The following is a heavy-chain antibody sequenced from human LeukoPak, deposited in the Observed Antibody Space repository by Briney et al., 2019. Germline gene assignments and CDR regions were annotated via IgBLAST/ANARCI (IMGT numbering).Heavy chain of an antibody. CDR3: ARQTTDEYYYYYMDV. Sequence: SETLSLTCTVSGGSISSSSYYWGWIRQPPGKGLEWIGSFSSSGSTYYNPSLKSRVTISVDTSKNQFSLKLSSVTAADTAVYYCARQTTDEYYYYYMDVWGKGTTVTVSS. CDR1: GGSISSSSYY. D-gene: IGHD4-17*01. J-gene: IGHJ6*03. CDR2: FSSSGST. V-gene: IGHV4-39*01.